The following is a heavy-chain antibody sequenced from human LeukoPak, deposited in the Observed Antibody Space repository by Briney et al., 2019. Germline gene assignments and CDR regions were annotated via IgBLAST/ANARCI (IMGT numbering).Heavy chain of an antibody. J-gene: IGHJ4*02. Sequence: PGGSLRLSCAASGLTVSSNYMSWVRQAPGKGLEWVSGINWNGGSTGYADSVKGRFTISRDNAKNSLYLQMNSLRAEDTALYYCARDWVGATMMFDYWGQGTLVTVSS. CDR1: GLTVSSNY. V-gene: IGHV3-20*04. CDR3: ARDWVGATMMFDY. CDR2: INWNGGST. D-gene: IGHD1-26*01.